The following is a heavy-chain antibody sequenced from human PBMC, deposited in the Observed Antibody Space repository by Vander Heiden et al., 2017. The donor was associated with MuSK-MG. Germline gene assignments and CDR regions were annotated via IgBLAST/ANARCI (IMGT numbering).Heavy chain of an antibody. D-gene: IGHD3-3*01. V-gene: IGHV4-38-2*01. CDR3: ARLDFWSGYSSDY. CDR1: GYSISSGYY. CDR2: IYHSGST. Sequence: QVQLQESGPGLVKPSETLSLTCAVSGYSISSGYYWGWIRQPPGKGLEWIGSIYHSGSTYYNPSLKSRVTISVDTSKNQFSLKLSSVTAADTAVYYCARLDFWSGYSSDYWGQGTLVTVSS. J-gene: IGHJ4*02.